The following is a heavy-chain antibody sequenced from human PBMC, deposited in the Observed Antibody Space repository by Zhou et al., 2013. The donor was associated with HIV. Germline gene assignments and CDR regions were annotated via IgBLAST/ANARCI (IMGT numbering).Heavy chain of an antibody. Sequence: QVQLVQSGAEVKKPGSSVKVSCKASGGTFSSYAISWVRQAPGQGLEWMGRIIPILGIANYAQKFQGRVTITADKSTSTAYMELSSLRSEDTAVYYCASGPRIAVAGTPYYYYYMDVWGKGTTVTVSS. CDR1: GGTFSSYA. D-gene: IGHD6-19*01. CDR2: IIPILGIA. CDR3: ASGPRIAVAGTPYYYYYMDV. V-gene: IGHV1-69*04. J-gene: IGHJ6*03.